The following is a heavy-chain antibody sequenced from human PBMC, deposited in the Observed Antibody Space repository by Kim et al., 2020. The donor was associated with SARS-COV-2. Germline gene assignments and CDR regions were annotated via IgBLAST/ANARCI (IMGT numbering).Heavy chain of an antibody. CDR1: GFIFSSYS. CDR3: AREKDYYYGMDV. CDR2: ISSSSSYI. V-gene: IGHV3-21*01. J-gene: IGHJ6*02. Sequence: GGSLRLSCAASGFIFSSYSMNWVRQAPGKGLEWVSSISSSSSYIYYADSVKGRFTISRDNAKNSLYLQMNSLRAEDTAVYYCAREKDYYYGMDVWGQGTTVTVSS.